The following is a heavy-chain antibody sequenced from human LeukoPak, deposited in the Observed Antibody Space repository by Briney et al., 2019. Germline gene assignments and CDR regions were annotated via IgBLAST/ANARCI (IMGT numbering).Heavy chain of an antibody. CDR1: GFTFRDYA. V-gene: IGHV3-66*01. Sequence: GGSLRLSCTASGFTFRDYAMSWFRQAPGKGLEWVSVIYSGGSTYYADSVKGRFTISRDNSKNTLYLQMNSLRAEDTAVYYCARVKGAAGTDYWGQGTLVTVSS. J-gene: IGHJ4*02. CDR2: IYSGGST. CDR3: ARVKGAAGTDY. D-gene: IGHD6-13*01.